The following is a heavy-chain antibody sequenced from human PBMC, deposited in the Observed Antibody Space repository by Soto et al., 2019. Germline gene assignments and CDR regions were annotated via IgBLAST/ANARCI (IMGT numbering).Heavy chain of an antibody. V-gene: IGHV4-4*07. CDR3: ARDQGVAAAGITWFDP. CDR2: IHSSGST. CDR1: GASMNSYH. J-gene: IGHJ5*02. D-gene: IGHD6-13*01. Sequence: QVQLQASGSGLVKPSETLSLTCTVSGASMNSYHWSWIRQPAGKGLEWIGHIHSSGSTNYNPSLKSRVTMSVDTSKNQFSLRLMSLTAADTAVYYCARDQGVAAAGITWFDPWGQGSLVTVSS.